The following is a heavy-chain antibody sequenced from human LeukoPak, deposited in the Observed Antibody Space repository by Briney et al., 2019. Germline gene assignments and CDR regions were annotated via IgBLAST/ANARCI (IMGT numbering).Heavy chain of an antibody. CDR1: GFTLSMSA. V-gene: IGHV3-30-3*01. J-gene: IGHJ4*02. Sequence: GGSLRLSCATSGFTLSMSAMHWVRLAPGKGLDWVAVISFDGGNKFYADSVKGRFSISRDNSKNTLYLQMNSLGLDDTAVYFCARGRAGIAAAGFDCWGQGTLVTVSS. D-gene: IGHD6-13*01. CDR3: ARGRAGIAAAGFDC. CDR2: ISFDGGNK.